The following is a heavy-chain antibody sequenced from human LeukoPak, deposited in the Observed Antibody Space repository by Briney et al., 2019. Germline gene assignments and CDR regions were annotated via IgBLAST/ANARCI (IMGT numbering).Heavy chain of an antibody. V-gene: IGHV1-18*01. CDR3: ARLREGMIVVIFDY. CDR2: ISAYNGST. CDR1: GYTFTSYS. Sequence: ASVTVTCKASGYTFTSYSISWVRQAPGQGLEWMGWISAYNGSTNYAQKLQGRVTMTTDTSTSTAYMELRSLRSDDTAVYYCARLREGMIVVIFDYWGQGTLVTDSS. J-gene: IGHJ4*02. D-gene: IGHD3-22*01.